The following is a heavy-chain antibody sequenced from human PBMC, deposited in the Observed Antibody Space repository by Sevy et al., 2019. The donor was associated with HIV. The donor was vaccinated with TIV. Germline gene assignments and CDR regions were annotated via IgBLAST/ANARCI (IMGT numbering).Heavy chain of an antibody. CDR3: ARDQGYCSGGSCYQEYFQH. D-gene: IGHD2-15*01. V-gene: IGHV1-18*01. CDR1: GYTFTSYG. Sequence: ASVKVSCKASGYTFTSYGISWVRQAPGQGLEWMGWISAYNGNTNYAQKLQGRVTMTTDTSTSTAYMELRSLRSDDTAVYYCARDQGYCSGGSCYQEYFQHWGQGTLVTVSS. J-gene: IGHJ1*01. CDR2: ISAYNGNT.